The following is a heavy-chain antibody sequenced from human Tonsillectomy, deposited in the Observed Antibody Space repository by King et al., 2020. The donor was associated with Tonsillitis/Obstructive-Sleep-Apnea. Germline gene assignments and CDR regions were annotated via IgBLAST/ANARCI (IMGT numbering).Heavy chain of an antibody. J-gene: IGHJ6*02. D-gene: IGHD2-2*01. CDR3: ARDYSSSNICDYYYYYAMDV. V-gene: IGHV3-21*01. Sequence: VQLVESGGGLVKPGGSLRLSCAASGFTFSSYSMNWVRQAPGKGLEWVSSISSSSSYIYYGDSVKGRFTISRDNAKNSLHLQMNSLRAEDTAVYYCARDYSSSNICDYYYYYAMDVWGQGTTVTVSS. CDR1: GFTFSSYS. CDR2: ISSSSSYI.